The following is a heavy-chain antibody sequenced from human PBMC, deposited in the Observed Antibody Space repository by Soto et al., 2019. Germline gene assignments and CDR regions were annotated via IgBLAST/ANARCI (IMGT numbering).Heavy chain of an antibody. CDR1: GGTFSSYA. J-gene: IGHJ6*02. D-gene: IGHD2-2*01. V-gene: IGHV1-69*01. CDR3: ARTSRGGRPYGMDV. CDR2: IIPIFGTA. Sequence: QVQLVQSGAEVKKPGSSVKVPCKASGGTFSSYAISWVRQAPGQGLEWMGGIIPIFGTANYAQKFQGRVTITADESTSTAYMELSSLRSEDTAVYYCARTSRGGRPYGMDVWGQGTTVTVSS.